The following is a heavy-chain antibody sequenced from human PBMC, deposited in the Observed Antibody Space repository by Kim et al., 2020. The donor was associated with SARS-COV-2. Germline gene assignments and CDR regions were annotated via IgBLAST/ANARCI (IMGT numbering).Heavy chain of an antibody. D-gene: IGHD3-16*01. CDR3: ARGLGGYYYYYYDMDV. V-gene: IGHV4-34*01. J-gene: IGHJ6*03. Sequence: SLKSRVTIPVDTSKNQFSLKLSSVTAADTAVYYGARGLGGYYYYYYDMDVWGKGTTVTVSS.